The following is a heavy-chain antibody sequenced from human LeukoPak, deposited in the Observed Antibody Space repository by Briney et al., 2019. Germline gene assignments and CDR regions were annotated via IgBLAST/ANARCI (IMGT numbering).Heavy chain of an antibody. V-gene: IGHV4-4*07. CDR1: GGSITSYY. Sequence: PSETLSLTCTVPGGSITSYYWTYIRQPAGKGLEWIGRIHSSGGTNYSPSLKSRVTMSLDTSKNQFSLNLSSVTAADTAIYYCAREFSGTSIAARVFDSWGQGTLVTVSS. J-gene: IGHJ4*02. CDR2: IHSSGGT. CDR3: AREFSGTSIAARVFDS. D-gene: IGHD6-6*01.